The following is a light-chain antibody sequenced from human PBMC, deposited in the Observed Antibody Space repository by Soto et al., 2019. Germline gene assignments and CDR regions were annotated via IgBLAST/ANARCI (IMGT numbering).Light chain of an antibody. J-gene: IGKJ1*01. CDR1: QRITSNF. Sequence: EIVLTQSPVTLSLSPGERATLSCRASQRITSNFLAWFQQKAGLAPRLLIYGASTRASGVPDRFSGGGSGTDFVLTISRLEPEDVAVYYCQQYEAVVTFGQGTKVEI. V-gene: IGKV3-20*01. CDR2: GAS. CDR3: QQYEAVVT.